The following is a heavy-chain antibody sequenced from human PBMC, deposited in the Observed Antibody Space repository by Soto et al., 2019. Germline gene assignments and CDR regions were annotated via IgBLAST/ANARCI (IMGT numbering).Heavy chain of an antibody. J-gene: IGHJ6*02. CDR3: ARAPDFWSGYYTGVHYYGMDV. V-gene: IGHV4-31*03. D-gene: IGHD3-3*01. Sequence: SQTLSLTSTVSGSSISSGGYYWSWIRQHPGKGLECIGYIYYSGSTSYNPSLKSRVTISVDTSKNQFSLKLSSVTAADTAVYFCARAPDFWSGYYTGVHYYGMDVWGQGTRVTVCS. CDR2: IYYSGST. CDR1: GSSISSGGYY.